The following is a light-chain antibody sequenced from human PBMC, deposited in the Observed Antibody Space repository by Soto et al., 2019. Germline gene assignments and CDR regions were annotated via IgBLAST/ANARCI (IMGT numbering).Light chain of an antibody. CDR2: AAS. J-gene: IGKJ2*01. Sequence: EIVLTQSPGTLSLSPGERATLSCRASRSFASSYLAWYQRKPGQSPRLLIYAASNRATGIPDRFTGSGSGTDFTLTFSRGEPEDCSVYYCQHYGPSTPYTFGQGTKVEIK. CDR1: RSFASSY. CDR3: QHYGPSTPYT. V-gene: IGKV3-20*01.